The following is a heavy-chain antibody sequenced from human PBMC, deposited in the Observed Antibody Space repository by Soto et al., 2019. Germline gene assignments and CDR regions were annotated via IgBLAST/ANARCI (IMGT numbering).Heavy chain of an antibody. D-gene: IGHD2-8*02. CDR1: GGSITSSY. CDR2: IYYSGST. Sequence: SETLSLTCTVSGGSITSSYWSWIRQPPGKGLEWIGYIYYSGSTYYNPSLKSRVTISVDTSKNQFSLKLTSVTAADTAVYYCARDKITGLFDYWGQGTLVTVSS. CDR3: ARDKITGLFDY. V-gene: IGHV4-59*12. J-gene: IGHJ4*02.